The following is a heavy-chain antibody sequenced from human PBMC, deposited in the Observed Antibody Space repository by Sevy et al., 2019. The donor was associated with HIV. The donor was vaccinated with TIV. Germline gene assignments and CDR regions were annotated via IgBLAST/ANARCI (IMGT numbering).Heavy chain of an antibody. D-gene: IGHD4-17*01. J-gene: IGHJ4*02. CDR2: VSYDGTKK. CDR3: ARQNGDYEFAFDY. V-gene: IGHV3-30*04. CDR1: GFAFSNFA. Sequence: GGSLRLSCAASGFAFSNFAMHWVRQAPGKGLEWVATVSYDGTKKYYSDSVEGRFTISRDNSKNTLCLQMNSLRPEDTAVYYCARQNGDYEFAFDYWGQGTLLTVSS.